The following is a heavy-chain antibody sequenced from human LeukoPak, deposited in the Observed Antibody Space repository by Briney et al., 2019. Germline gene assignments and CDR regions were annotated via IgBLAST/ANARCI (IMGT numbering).Heavy chain of an antibody. D-gene: IGHD3-10*01. CDR3: GRGGVPGAMDV. V-gene: IGHV3-23*01. CDR2: ISGSGGST. J-gene: IGHJ6*02. Sequence: GGSLRLSCAASGFTFSSYAMCWVRQAPGKGLEWVSAISGSGGSTYYADSVKGRFTISRDNAKNTLYLQMNSLRVEDTAVYYCGRGGVPGAMDVWGQGTTVTVAS. CDR1: GFTFSSYA.